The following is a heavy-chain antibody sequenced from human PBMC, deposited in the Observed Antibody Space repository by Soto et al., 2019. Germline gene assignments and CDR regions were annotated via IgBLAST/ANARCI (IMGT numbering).Heavy chain of an antibody. CDR2: ISAYNGNT. CDR1: GYTFTSYG. CDR3: ARYRTTVVTPCFDF. V-gene: IGHV1-18*04. D-gene: IGHD4-17*01. J-gene: IGHJ4*02. Sequence: ASVKVSCKASGYTFTSYGISWVRQAPGQGLEWMGWISAYNGNTNYAQKLQGRVTMTTDTSTSTAYMELRSLRSDDTAVYYCARYRTTVVTPCFDFWGQGTLVTLST.